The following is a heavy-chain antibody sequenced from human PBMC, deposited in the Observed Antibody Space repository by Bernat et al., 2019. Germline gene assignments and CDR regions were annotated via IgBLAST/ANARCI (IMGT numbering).Heavy chain of an antibody. CDR1: GFTFNNYA. J-gene: IGHJ4*02. CDR2: ISGSGGYT. CDR3: AKDPIDWGRIYFDY. V-gene: IGHV3-23*01. D-gene: IGHD3-9*01. Sequence: EVQLLESGGGLVQPGGSLRLSCAASGFTFNNYAMSWVRQAPGKGLEWVSSISGSGGYTQYADSVKGRFTISRDNSKNTLYLQMNSLRAEDTAVYYCAKDPIDWGRIYFDYWGQGTLVTVFS.